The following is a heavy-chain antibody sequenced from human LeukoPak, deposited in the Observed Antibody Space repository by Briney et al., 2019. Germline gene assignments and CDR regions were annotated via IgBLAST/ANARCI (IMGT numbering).Heavy chain of an antibody. CDR1: GGSISSSSYY. J-gene: IGHJ3*02. D-gene: IGHD6-6*01. Sequence: SETLSLTCTDSGGSISSSSYYWGWIRQPPGKGLEWIGSIYYSGSTYYNPSLKSRVTISVDTSKNQFSLKLNSVTAADTAVYYCARTYSSSSNDAFEIWGQGTMVTVSS. V-gene: IGHV4-39*01. CDR2: IYYSGST. CDR3: ARTYSSSSNDAFEI.